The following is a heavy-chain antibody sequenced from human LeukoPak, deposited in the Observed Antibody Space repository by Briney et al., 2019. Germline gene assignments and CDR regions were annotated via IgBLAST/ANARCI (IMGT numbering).Heavy chain of an antibody. CDR2: INPNSGGT. D-gene: IGHD5-24*01. J-gene: IGHJ4*02. CDR1: GYTFTDYS. V-gene: IGHV1-2*02. CDR3: AGEDGYNYAY. Sequence: ASVNVSCKASGYTFTDYSMHWVRQAPGQGLEWMGWINPNSGGTNYAQKFQGRVTVTRDTSISTAYMELSRLRSDDTAVYYCAGEDGYNYAYWGQGTLVTVSS.